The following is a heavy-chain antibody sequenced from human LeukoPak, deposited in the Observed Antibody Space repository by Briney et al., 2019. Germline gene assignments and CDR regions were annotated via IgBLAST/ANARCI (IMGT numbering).Heavy chain of an antibody. J-gene: IGHJ4*02. D-gene: IGHD2-8*01. CDR2: VYNSGST. CDR3: ARADCTDGLCYKFYFDF. CDR1: GGSISSHY. V-gene: IGHV4-59*11. Sequence: SETLSLTCTVSGGSISSHYWSWIRQPPGKGLEWSGYVYNSGSTNYNPSLKSRVTISVDTSKNQFSLKLSSVTAADTAVYYCARADCTDGLCYKFYFDFWGQGTLVTVSS.